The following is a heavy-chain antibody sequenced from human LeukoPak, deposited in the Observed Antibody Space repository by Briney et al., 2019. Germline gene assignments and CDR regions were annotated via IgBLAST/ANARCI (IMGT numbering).Heavy chain of an antibody. Sequence: PGGSLRLSCAASGFTFSNAWMNWVRQAPGKGLEWVSSISSSSSYIYYADSVKGRFTISRDNAKNSLYLQMNSLRAEDTAVYYCARDAPTTVTTHWGQGTLVTVSS. D-gene: IGHD4-17*01. CDR2: ISSSSSYI. CDR3: ARDAPTTVTTH. CDR1: GFTFSNAW. J-gene: IGHJ4*02. V-gene: IGHV3-21*01.